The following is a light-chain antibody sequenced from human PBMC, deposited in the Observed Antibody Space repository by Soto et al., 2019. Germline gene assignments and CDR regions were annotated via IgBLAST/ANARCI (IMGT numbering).Light chain of an antibody. CDR1: QSIGTW. V-gene: IGKV1-5*01. J-gene: IGKJ1*01. CDR2: DAS. Sequence: DIQMTQSPSTLSASVGDRVTITCRASQSIGTWLAWYQQKPGKAPKLLIYDASTLESGVPSRFSGSGSGTQFTLTNSSLQPDDFTTYYCQHYGGMWAFGQGTKVDIK. CDR3: QHYGGMWA.